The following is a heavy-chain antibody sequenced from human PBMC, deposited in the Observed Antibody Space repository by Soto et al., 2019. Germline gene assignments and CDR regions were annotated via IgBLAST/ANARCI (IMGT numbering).Heavy chain of an antibody. D-gene: IGHD3-9*01. J-gene: IGHJ3*02. CDR1: GFTFSNAW. CDR2: IKSKTDGGTT. CDR3: TTDPGQEKRYFDWLLSLDAFDI. V-gene: IGHV3-15*07. Sequence: EVQLVESGGGLVKPGGSLRLSCAASGFTFSNAWMNWVRQAPGKGLEWVGRIKSKTDGGTTDYAAPVKGRFTISRDDSKNTLYLQMNSLKTEDTAVYYCTTDPGQEKRYFDWLLSLDAFDIWGQGTMVTVSS.